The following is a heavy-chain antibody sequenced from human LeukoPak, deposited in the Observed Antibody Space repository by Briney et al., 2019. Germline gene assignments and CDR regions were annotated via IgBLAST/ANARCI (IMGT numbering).Heavy chain of an antibody. V-gene: IGHV3-23*01. CDR3: AGPSSSSG. CDR1: RITFSSYA. D-gene: IGHD6-6*01. CDR2: ISGSGGST. J-gene: IGHJ4*02. Sequence: GGSLRLSCAASRITFSSYAMSWVRQAPGKGLEWVSVISGSGGSTYYADSVKGRFTISRDNSKNTLYLQMNSLRAEDTAVYYCAGPSSSSGWGQGTLVTVSS.